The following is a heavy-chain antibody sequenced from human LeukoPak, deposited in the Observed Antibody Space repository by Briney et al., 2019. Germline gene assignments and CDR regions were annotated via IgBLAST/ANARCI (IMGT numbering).Heavy chain of an antibody. D-gene: IGHD4-23*01. CDR1: GGSFSGYY. J-gene: IGHJ4*02. V-gene: IGHV4-34*01. CDR2: INHSGST. Sequence: SETLSLTCGVYGGSFSGYYWSWIRQPPGKGLEWIGEINHSGSTNYNPSLKSRVTMSVDTSKNQFSLKLSSVTAADTAMYYCARGWPGGYLDYWGQGTLVTVSS. CDR3: ARGWPGGYLDY.